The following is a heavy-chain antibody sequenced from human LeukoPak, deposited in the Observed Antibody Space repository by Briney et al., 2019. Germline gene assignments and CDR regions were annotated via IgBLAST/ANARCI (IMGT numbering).Heavy chain of an antibody. CDR3: ARGGKLEPTAMPT. CDR1: GFTFRTYW. Sequence: PGGSLRLSCVASGFTFRTYWMHWVRQVPGKGPVWLSRLNPDGSSTTYADSVKGRFTGSRDNAKNMLYLQINSLRVEDTAIYYCARGGKLEPTAMPTWGQGSLVVVSS. D-gene: IGHD2-2*01. V-gene: IGHV3-74*01. J-gene: IGHJ5*02. CDR2: LNPDGSST.